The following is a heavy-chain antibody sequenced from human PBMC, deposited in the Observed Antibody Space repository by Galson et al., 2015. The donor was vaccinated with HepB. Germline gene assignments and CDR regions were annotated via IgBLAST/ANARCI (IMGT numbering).Heavy chain of an antibody. CDR2: ISAYNGNT. CDR3: ARVTFGGVIVMHFDY. V-gene: IGHV1-18*04. J-gene: IGHJ4*02. Sequence: SVKVSCKASGYTFTSYGISWVRQAPGQGLEWMGWISAYNGNTNYAQKLQGRVTMTTDTSTSTAYMELRSLRSDDTAVYYCARVTFGGVIVMHFDYWGQGTLVTVSS. CDR1: GYTFTSYG. D-gene: IGHD3-16*02.